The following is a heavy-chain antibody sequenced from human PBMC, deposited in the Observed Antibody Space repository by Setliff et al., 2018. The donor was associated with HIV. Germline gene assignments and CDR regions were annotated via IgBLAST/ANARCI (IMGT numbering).Heavy chain of an antibody. D-gene: IGHD6-19*01. Sequence: GASVKVSCKASEGTFSSYAVSWVRQAPGQGLEWMGGIIPMFEIANYAQRFQGRVTITAEESTSIVYLEMSSLRSEDTAVYYCARAHSSGWYYFDFWGQGTLVTVSS. CDR3: ARAHSSGWYYFDF. J-gene: IGHJ4*02. V-gene: IGHV1-69*13. CDR1: EGTFSSYA. CDR2: IIPMFEIA.